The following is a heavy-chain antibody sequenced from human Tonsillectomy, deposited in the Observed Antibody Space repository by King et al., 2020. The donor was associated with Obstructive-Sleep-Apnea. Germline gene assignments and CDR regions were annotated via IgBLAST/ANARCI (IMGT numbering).Heavy chain of an antibody. CDR3: AKAPYCSSTSCYADY. CDR2: ISYDGSNK. J-gene: IGHJ4*02. D-gene: IGHD2-2*01. Sequence: VQLVESGGGVVQPGRSLRLSCAASGFTFSSYGMHWVRQAPGKGLVWVAVISYDGSNKYYADSVKGRFTISRDNSKNTLYLQMNSLRAEDTAVYYCAKAPYCSSTSCYADYWGQGTLVTVSS. V-gene: IGHV3-30*18. CDR1: GFTFSSYG.